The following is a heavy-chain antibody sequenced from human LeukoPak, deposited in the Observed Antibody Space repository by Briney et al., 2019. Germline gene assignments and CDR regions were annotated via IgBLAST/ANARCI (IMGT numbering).Heavy chain of an antibody. CDR2: VHPADSDT. CDR1: GYSFTSYW. CDR3: ARQWDYGMDV. J-gene: IGHJ6*02. V-gene: IGHV5-51*01. Sequence: GESLKISCKGSGYSFTSYWIGWVRQMPGKGLQWMGLVHPADSDTRYSPSFEGQVTISADKSISTAYLQWSSLKASDTAMYYCARQWDYGMDVWGQGTTVTVSS.